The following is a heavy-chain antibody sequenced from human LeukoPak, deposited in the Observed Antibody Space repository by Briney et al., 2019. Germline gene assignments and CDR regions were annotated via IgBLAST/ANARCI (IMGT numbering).Heavy chain of an antibody. CDR3: ARDVGYFDWLLYPDY. CDR1: GFTFSSYA. D-gene: IGHD3-9*01. Sequence: GGSLRLSCAASGFTFSSYAMHWVRQAPGKGLEWMAVISYDGSNKYYADSVKGRFTISRDNSKNTLYLQMNSLRAEDTAVYYCARDVGYFDWLLYPDYWGQGTLVTVSS. CDR2: ISYDGSNK. V-gene: IGHV3-30*04. J-gene: IGHJ4*02.